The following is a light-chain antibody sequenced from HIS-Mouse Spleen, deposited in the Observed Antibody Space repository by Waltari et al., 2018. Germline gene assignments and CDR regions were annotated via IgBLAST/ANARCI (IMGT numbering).Light chain of an antibody. V-gene: IGKV1-39*01. CDR1: QSISSY. CDR3: QQSYSTPIT. Sequence: DIQMTQSPSSLSASVGDRVTITCRASQSISSYLNWYQQKPGKAPKLLIYAASSLQSGVPSRFSGSGSGTDFTLTISSLQPVDFATYYCQQSYSTPITFGQGTRLEIK. J-gene: IGKJ5*01. CDR2: AAS.